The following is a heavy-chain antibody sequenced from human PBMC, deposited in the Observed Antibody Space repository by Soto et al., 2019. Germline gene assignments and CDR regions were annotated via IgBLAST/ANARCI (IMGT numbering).Heavy chain of an antibody. CDR1: GGSLSNYG. J-gene: IGHJ6*02. CDR2: IIPVFGTP. CDR3: ARGGTTKIIVITYYAIDV. Sequence: QVQLVQSGAEVKKPGSSVKVSCKASGGSLSNYGISWVRQAPGQGLEWMGAIIPVFGTPNYAQKFQDRVTITADESTHTVNMEVRRLTSKDTAVYYCARGGTTKIIVITYYAIDVWAQGTTVTVAS. V-gene: IGHV1-69*12. D-gene: IGHD3-16*01.